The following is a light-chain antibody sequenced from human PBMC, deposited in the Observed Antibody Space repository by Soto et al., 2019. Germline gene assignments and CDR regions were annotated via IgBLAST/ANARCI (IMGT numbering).Light chain of an antibody. Sequence: DIQMTQSPSSLSASVEDRVIITCRASQSISNHLNWYQQKPGKAPKLLIFAASSLQSGVPSRFSGSRSGPDFTLTIRSLQPEDFATYYCQHSYSSPPTFGQGTKVDIK. J-gene: IGKJ1*01. CDR3: QHSYSSPPT. CDR2: AAS. CDR1: QSISNH. V-gene: IGKV1-39*01.